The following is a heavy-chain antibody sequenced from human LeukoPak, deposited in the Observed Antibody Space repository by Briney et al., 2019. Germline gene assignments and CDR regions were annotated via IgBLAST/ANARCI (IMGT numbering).Heavy chain of an antibody. CDR1: GFTVSSNY. CDR2: IYSGGST. CDR3: ARGAEYYDFWSGSTLYYFDY. Sequence: GGSLRLSCAASGFTVSSNYMSWVRQAPGKGLEWVSVIYSGGSTYYADSVKGRFTISRDNSKNTLYLQMNSLRAEDTAVYCCARGAEYYDFWSGSTLYYFDYWGQGTLVTVSS. J-gene: IGHJ4*02. V-gene: IGHV3-66*02. D-gene: IGHD3-3*01.